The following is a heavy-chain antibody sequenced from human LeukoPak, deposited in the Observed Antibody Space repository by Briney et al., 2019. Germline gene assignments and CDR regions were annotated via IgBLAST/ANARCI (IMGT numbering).Heavy chain of an antibody. CDR1: GFTFSDHN. J-gene: IGHJ4*02. CDR3: ARGDSSGYYWNDY. D-gene: IGHD3-22*01. CDR2: SRNKANTYTT. V-gene: IGHV3-72*01. Sequence: GGSLRLSCAASGFTFSDHNMDWVRQAPGKGLEWIGRSRNKANTYTTEYAASVKGRFTISRDDSKDSLYLQMNSLKTEDTAVYYCARGDSSGYYWNDYWGQGTLVTVSS.